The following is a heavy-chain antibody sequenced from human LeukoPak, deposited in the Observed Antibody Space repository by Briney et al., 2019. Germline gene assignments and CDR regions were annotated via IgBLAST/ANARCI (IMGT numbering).Heavy chain of an antibody. V-gene: IGHV3-66*02. CDR3: AKQYYYDSSGYPLEY. Sequence: GGSLRLSCAVSGFTVSTNYMSWVRQAPGKGLECVSVIYIGGSTAYADSVKGRFTISRDNSKNTLYLQVHSLRAEDTAVYYCAKQYYYDSSGYPLEYWGQGTLVTVSS. CDR1: GFTVSTNY. CDR2: IYIGGST. D-gene: IGHD3-22*01. J-gene: IGHJ4*02.